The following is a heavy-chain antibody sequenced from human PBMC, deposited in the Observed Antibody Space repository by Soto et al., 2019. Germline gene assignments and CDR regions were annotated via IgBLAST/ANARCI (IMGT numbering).Heavy chain of an antibody. CDR3: GKVLIGATRHADVDS. D-gene: IGHD2-15*01. CDR1: GVSLNSGHYY. J-gene: IGHJ4*02. Sequence: SETLSLTCSVSGVSLNSGHYYWVWVRQSPGKGLAWIASVYYDESTYYNPSLKSRVTISIDKPRNQFSLTLKSVTAADTAVYFCGKVLIGATRHADVDSWGQGARVTVSS. V-gene: IGHV4-39*01. CDR2: VYYDEST.